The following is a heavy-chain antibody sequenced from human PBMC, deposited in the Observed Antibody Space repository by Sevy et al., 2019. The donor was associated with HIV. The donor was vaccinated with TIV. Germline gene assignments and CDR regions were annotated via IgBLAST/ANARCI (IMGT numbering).Heavy chain of an antibody. CDR2: ISGSGGST. J-gene: IGHJ4*02. D-gene: IGHD3-10*01. V-gene: IGHV3-23*01. CDR3: GRLITMVREVTAKQLDY. CDR1: GFTFSSYA. Sequence: GGSLRLSCAASGFTFSSYAMSWVRQAPGKGLEWVSAISGSGGSTYYADSVKGRFTISRDNSKNTLYLQMNSLRAEDTAVYYCGRLITMVREVTAKQLDYWGQGTLVTVSS.